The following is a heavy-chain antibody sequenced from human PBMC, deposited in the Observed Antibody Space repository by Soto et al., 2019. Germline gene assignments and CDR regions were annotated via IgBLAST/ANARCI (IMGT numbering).Heavy chain of an antibody. CDR3: ARVSGGSTSFYYYYYGMDV. CDR2: IIDSGAST. V-gene: IGHV3-23*01. D-gene: IGHD2-15*01. Sequence: GGSLRLSCAASGFTFRSCAMGWVRQAPGKGLEWVSDIIDSGASTYYADSVKGRFTISRDNSKNTLYLQMNGLRAEDTAVYYCARVSGGSTSFYYYYYGMDVWGQGATVT. CDR1: GFTFRSCA. J-gene: IGHJ6*02.